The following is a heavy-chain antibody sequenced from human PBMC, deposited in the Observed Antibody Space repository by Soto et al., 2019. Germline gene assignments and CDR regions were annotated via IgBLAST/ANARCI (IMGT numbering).Heavy chain of an antibody. Sequence: QVQLVQSGAEVKKPGSSVKVSCKASGGTFSSYAISWVRQAPGQGLEWMGGIIPIFGTANYAQKFQGRVTIAADESTSTAYMELSSVRSEDTAVYYGARGGGGGYVSDPYGMDVCGQGSTVTVSS. CDR3: ARGGGGGYVSDPYGMDV. CDR1: GGTFSSYA. V-gene: IGHV1-69*12. D-gene: IGHD5-12*01. J-gene: IGHJ6*02. CDR2: IIPIFGTA.